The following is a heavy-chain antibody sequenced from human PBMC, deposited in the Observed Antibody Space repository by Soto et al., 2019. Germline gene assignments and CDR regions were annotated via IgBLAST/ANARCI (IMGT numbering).Heavy chain of an antibody. D-gene: IGHD2-2*01. CDR1: GFTFSSYW. CDR3: ARENGEGQLAYFDY. Sequence: EVQLVESGGGLVQPGGSLRLSCAASGFTFSSYWMSWVRQAPGKGLEWVANIKQDGSEKYYVDSVKGRFTISRDNAKNSLYLQMNSLRAEDTAVYYCARENGEGQLAYFDYWGQGTLVTVSS. J-gene: IGHJ4*02. CDR2: IKQDGSEK. V-gene: IGHV3-7*01.